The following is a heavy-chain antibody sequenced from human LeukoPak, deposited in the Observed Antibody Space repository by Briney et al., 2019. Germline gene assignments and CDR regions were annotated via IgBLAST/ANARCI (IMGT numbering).Heavy chain of an antibody. J-gene: IGHJ4*02. Sequence: SETLSLTCTVSGGSISSYYWSWIRQPPGKGLEWIGYIYYSGSTNYNPSLKSRVTISVETSKNEFSLKLRSVTAADTAVYYCARVAGYRIEDYFDYWGQGTLVTVSS. CDR3: ARVAGYRIEDYFDY. D-gene: IGHD6-13*01. CDR1: GGSISSYY. V-gene: IGHV4-59*01. CDR2: IYYSGST.